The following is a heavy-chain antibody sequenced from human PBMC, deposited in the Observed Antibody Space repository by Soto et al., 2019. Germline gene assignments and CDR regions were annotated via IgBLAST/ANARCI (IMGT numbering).Heavy chain of an antibody. CDR3: TTATYYYDSSGYHAEYFQH. V-gene: IGHV3-15*01. J-gene: IGHJ1*01. D-gene: IGHD3-22*01. Sequence: EVQLVESGGGLVKPGGSLRLSCAASGFTFSNAWMSWVRQAPGKGLEWVGRIKSKTDGGTTDYAAPVKGRFTISRDDSKNTLYLQMNSLKTEDTAVYYCTTATYYYDSSGYHAEYFQHWGQGTLVTVSS. CDR1: GFTFSNAW. CDR2: IKSKTDGGTT.